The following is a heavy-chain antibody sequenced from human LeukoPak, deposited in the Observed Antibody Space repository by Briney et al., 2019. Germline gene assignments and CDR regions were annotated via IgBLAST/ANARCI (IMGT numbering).Heavy chain of an antibody. CDR2: IYHSGST. Sequence: SETLSLTCAVSGGSISSSNWWSWVRQPPGKGLEWIGEIYHSGSTNYNPSLKSRVTISVDKSKNQFSLKLSSVTAADTAVYYCVRGYSFGPYGMDVWGQGTTVTVSS. CDR3: VRGYSFGPYGMDV. V-gene: IGHV4-4*02. D-gene: IGHD2-15*01. J-gene: IGHJ6*02. CDR1: GGSISSSNW.